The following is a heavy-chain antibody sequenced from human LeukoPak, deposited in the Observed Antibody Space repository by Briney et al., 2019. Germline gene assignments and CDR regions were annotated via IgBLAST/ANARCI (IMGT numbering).Heavy chain of an antibody. D-gene: IGHD3-3*01. CDR3: AREGRTYYDFWSGYYVEERTCMDV. CDR1: GGSFSGYY. Sequence: SETLSLTCAVYGGSFSGYYWSWIRQPPGKGLEWSGEINHSGSTNYNPSLKSRVTISVDTSKNQFSLKLSSVTAADTAVYYCAREGRTYYDFWSGYYVEERTCMDVWGKGTTVTVSS. J-gene: IGHJ6*03. V-gene: IGHV4-34*01. CDR2: INHSGST.